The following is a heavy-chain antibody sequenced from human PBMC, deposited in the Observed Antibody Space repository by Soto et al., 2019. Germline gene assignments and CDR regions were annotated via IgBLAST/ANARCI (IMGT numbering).Heavy chain of an antibody. D-gene: IGHD1-26*01. J-gene: IGHJ6*02. CDR1: GFTFRSYS. Sequence: EVQLVESGGGLVQPGGSLRLSCAASGFTFRSYSMNRVRQAPGKGLEWVSYISSSSSTIYYADSVKGRFTISRDNAKNSLYLQMNSLRAEDTAVYYCARDPNPRSYIESSDVWGQGTTVTVSS. CDR3: ARDPNPRSYIESSDV. CDR2: ISSSSSTI. V-gene: IGHV3-48*01.